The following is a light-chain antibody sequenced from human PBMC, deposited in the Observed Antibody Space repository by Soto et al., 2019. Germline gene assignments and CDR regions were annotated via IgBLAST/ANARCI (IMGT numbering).Light chain of an antibody. CDR3: SSYAGANSVV. V-gene: IGLV2-8*01. CDR2: EVS. CDR1: SSDVGGYNY. Sequence: QYALTQPPSASGSPGQSVTISCTGMSSDVGGYNYVSWYQQHPGKAPKLMIYEVSKRPSGVPDRFSGSKSGNTASLTVSVLQAEDAAYYYCSSYAGANSVVFGGGTKVTVL. J-gene: IGLJ2*01.